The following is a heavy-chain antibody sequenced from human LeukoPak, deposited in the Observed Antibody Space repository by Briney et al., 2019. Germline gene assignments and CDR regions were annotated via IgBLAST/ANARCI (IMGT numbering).Heavy chain of an antibody. CDR1: GGSISSFY. V-gene: IGHV4-59*08. CDR3: ARHCSGGTCPLSFDAFDI. J-gene: IGHJ3*02. CDR2: IYNSEST. Sequence: SETLSLTCTVSGGSISSFYWSWIRQPPGKGLEWIGYIYNSESTNYSPSLKSGVTISVDTSKNQFSLMLTSVTASDTAMYYCARHCSGGTCPLSFDAFDIWGQGTMVTVSS. D-gene: IGHD2-15*01.